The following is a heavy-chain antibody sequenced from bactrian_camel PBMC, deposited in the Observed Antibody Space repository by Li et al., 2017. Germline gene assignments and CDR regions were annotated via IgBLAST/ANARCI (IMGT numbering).Heavy chain of an antibody. CDR1: APTSSTRS. J-gene: IGHJ4*01. V-gene: IGHV3S53*01. Sequence: HVQLVESGGGSVQAGGSLRLSCSASAPTSSTRSIGWFRQDPGQQRVGIAVSYTKNRSTFYADSVKDRFTISRDNAKNTVYLQTNNLSPEDAATYYCAAELLGGLGRRQVAVVRTGDLNHEYNYWGQGTQVTVS. D-gene: IGHD7*01. CDR2: YTKNRST. CDR3: AAELLGGLGRRQVAVVRTGDLNHEYNY.